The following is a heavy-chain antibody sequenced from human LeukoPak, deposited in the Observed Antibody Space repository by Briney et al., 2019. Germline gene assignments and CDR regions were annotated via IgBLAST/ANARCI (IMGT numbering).Heavy chain of an antibody. CDR2: LYYSGST. V-gene: IGHV4-59*08. CDR1: GGSISGYY. CDR3: ARYAPNNYDRSGSHVFDY. Sequence: PSETLSLTCAVSGGSISGYYWSWIRQSPGKGLEWIGYLYYSGSTNYNPSLKSRVTISGDTSKNLFSLKLSSVTAADTAVYYCARYAPNNYDRSGSHVFDYWGQGTLVTVSS. D-gene: IGHD3-22*01. J-gene: IGHJ4*02.